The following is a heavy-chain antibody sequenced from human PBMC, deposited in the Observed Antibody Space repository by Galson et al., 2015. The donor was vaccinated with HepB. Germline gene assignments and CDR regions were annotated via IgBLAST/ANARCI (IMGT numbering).Heavy chain of an antibody. J-gene: IGHJ3*02. CDR2: ISYDGSNK. D-gene: IGHD3-3*01. CDR3: ARVQGVTIFGVVIIGGAFDI. V-gene: IGHV3-30-3*01. Sequence: SLRLSCAASGFTFSSYAMRWVRQAPGKGLEWVAVISYDGSNKYYADSVKGRFTISRDNSKNTLYLQMNSLRAEDTAVYYCARVQGVTIFGVVIIGGAFDIWGQGTMVTVSS. CDR1: GFTFSSYA.